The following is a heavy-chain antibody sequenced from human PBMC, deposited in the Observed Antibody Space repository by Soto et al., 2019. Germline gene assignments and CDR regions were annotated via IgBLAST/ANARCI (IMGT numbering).Heavy chain of an antibody. J-gene: IGHJ4*02. CDR1: GFIFRTYG. V-gene: IGHV3-30*18. Sequence: QVQLVESGGGVVQPGRSLRLSCAASGFIFRTYGMHWVRQAPGKGLEWLSVISYDGNNKYYADSVKGRFTISRDNYKNTLWLQMDSLRTEDTAVYYCAKDLLLTTITTVGDWGQGTLVTVSS. D-gene: IGHD4-17*01. CDR3: AKDLLLTTITTVGD. CDR2: ISYDGNNK.